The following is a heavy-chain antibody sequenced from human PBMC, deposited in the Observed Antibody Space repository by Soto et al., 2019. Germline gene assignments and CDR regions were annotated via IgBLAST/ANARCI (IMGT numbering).Heavy chain of an antibody. V-gene: IGHV2-26*01. D-gene: IGHD3-10*01. CDR1: GCSLSNARMS. CDR3: ARIRGWGWRGPNAY. Sequence: QVTLKESGPVLVKPTETLTLTCTFSGCSLSNARMSVSWIRQPPGKALEWLAHIFSNDAKSYSASLKSRLTSSKDTSKSQVVLTMTNMDPVDTATYYCARIRGWGWRGPNAYWGQGTLVTVSS. CDR2: IFSNDAK. J-gene: IGHJ4*02.